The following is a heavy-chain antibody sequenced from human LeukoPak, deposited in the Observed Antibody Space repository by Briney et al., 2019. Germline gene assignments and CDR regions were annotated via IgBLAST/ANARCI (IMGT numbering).Heavy chain of an antibody. D-gene: IGHD3-22*01. CDR1: GFTFSSYW. V-gene: IGHV3-74*01. Sequence: GGSLRLSRAASGFTFSSYWMHWVRQAPGKGLVWVSRINSDGSSTSYADSVKGRFTISRDNAKNTLYLQMNSLRAEDTAVYYCARDGNYYDSSGYYSYFDYWGQGTLVTVSS. CDR2: INSDGSST. CDR3: ARDGNYYDSSGYYSYFDY. J-gene: IGHJ4*02.